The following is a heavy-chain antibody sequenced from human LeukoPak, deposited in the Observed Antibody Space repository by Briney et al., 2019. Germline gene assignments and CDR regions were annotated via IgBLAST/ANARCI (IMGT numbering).Heavy chain of an antibody. CDR3: AKTTEYYYDSSGYLRY. CDR1: GFTFSSYA. J-gene: IGHJ4*02. D-gene: IGHD3-22*01. V-gene: IGHV3-23*01. CDR2: ISGSGGST. Sequence: GGSLRLSCAASGFTFSSYAMSWVRQAPGKGLDWVSAISGSGGSTYYADSVKGRFTISRDNSKNTLYLQMNSLRAEDTAVYYCAKTTEYYYDSSGYLRYWGQGTLVTVSS.